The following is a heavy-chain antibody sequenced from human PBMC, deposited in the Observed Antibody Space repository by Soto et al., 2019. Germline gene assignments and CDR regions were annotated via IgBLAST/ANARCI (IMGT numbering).Heavy chain of an antibody. CDR3: ARKDKSGYFNWFDP. CDR2: IFPSDSDT. V-gene: IGHV5-51*01. D-gene: IGHD3-22*01. Sequence: PGESLKISCRTSGYRFTSYWIAWVRQMPGKGLELMGIIFPSDSDTRYSPSFQGQVTIYADRSTSTVFLQWASLKASDTAVYFCARKDKSGYFNWFDPWGQGTLVTVSS. J-gene: IGHJ5*02. CDR1: GYRFTSYW.